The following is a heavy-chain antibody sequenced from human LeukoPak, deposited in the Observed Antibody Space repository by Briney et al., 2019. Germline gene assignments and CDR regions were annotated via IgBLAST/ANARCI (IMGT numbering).Heavy chain of an antibody. Sequence: ASVKVSCKASGYTFTSYYMHWVRQAPGQGLEWMGIINPSGGSTSYAQKFQGRVTMTRDTSTSTVYMELSSLRSEDTAVYYCARDLGFNYDSSGYYDFDYWGQGTLVTVPS. CDR2: INPSGGST. CDR1: GYTFTSYY. J-gene: IGHJ4*02. D-gene: IGHD3-22*01. CDR3: ARDLGFNYDSSGYYDFDY. V-gene: IGHV1-46*01.